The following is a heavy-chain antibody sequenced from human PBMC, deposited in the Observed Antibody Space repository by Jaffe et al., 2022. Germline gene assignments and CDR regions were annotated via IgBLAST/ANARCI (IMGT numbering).Heavy chain of an antibody. V-gene: IGHV4-59*01. CDR1: GVSISSDY. D-gene: IGHD3-10*01. CDR3: ARAWDYGGLGIDY. Sequence: QVQLQESGPGLVKPSETLSLTCTVSGVSISSDYWSWIRQPPGKGLEWIGYISHTGSTNYNPSLKSRVTISVDTSNNQFSLKLTSVTAADTAVYFCARAWDYGGLGIDYWGQGTLVTVSS. J-gene: IGHJ4*02. CDR2: ISHTGST.